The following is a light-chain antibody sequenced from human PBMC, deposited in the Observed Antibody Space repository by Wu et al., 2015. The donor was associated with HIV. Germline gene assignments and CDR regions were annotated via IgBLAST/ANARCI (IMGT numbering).Light chain of an antibody. CDR2: GAS. Sequence: EIVLTQSPGTLSLSPGERATLSCRGSQSVSSSYLAWYQQKPGQAPRLLIYGASSRATGIPDRFSGSGSGTDFTLTISRLEPEDFAVYYCQQYGSSRTFGQGTKLEIK. CDR1: QSVSSSY. CDR3: QQYGSSRT. V-gene: IGKV3-20*01. J-gene: IGKJ2*01.